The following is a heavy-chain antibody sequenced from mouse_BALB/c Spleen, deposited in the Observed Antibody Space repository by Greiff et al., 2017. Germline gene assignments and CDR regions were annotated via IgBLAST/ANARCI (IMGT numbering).Heavy chain of an antibody. CDR2: IYPSASYT. CDR3: TRRLWDY. J-gene: IGHJ2*01. V-gene: IGHV1-69*02. D-gene: IGHD1-1*02. Sequence: QVQLQQPGAELVRPGASEKLSCKASGYTFTSYWINWVKQRPGQGLEWIGDIYPSASYTNYNQKFNDKATLTVAKPSSTAYMQLSSPTSEDSAVYYCTRRLWDYWGQGTTLTVSS. CDR1: GYTFTSYW.